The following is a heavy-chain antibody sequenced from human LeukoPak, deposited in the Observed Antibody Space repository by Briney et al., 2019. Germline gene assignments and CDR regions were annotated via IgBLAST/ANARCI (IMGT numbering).Heavy chain of an antibody. CDR1: GGSISSYY. V-gene: IGHV4-4*07. D-gene: IGHD6-19*01. CDR2: IYTSGST. J-gene: IGHJ6*03. CDR3: ARGSGIAVAEGDYYYYMDV. Sequence: SETLSLTCTVSGGSISSYYWSWIRQPAGKGLEWIGRIYTSGSTNYNPSLKSRVTMSVDTSKNQFSLKLNSVTAADTAVYYCARGSGIAVAEGDYYYYMDVWGKGTTVTVSS.